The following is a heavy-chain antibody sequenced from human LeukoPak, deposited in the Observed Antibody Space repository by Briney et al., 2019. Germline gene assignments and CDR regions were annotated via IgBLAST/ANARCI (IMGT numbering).Heavy chain of an antibody. CDR3: SRDPRHNDY. Sequence: PGGSLRLSCAASGFTFSSYGMHWVRQAPGKGLEWVAVISYDGSNKYYADSVKGRFTISRDNSKNTLYLQMNSLRAEDTAVYYYSRDPRHNDYWGQGTLVTVSS. V-gene: IGHV3-30*03. J-gene: IGHJ4*02. CDR2: ISYDGSNK. CDR1: GFTFSSYG.